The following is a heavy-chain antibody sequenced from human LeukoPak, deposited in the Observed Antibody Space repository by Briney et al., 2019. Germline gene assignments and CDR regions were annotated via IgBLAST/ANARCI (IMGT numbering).Heavy chain of an antibody. CDR3: AKAPVTSCRGAYCYPFDY. D-gene: IGHD2-21*01. CDR2: ISSTDAGT. CDR1: GFSLSSYA. V-gene: IGHV3-23*01. J-gene: IGHJ4*02. Sequence: GGSLRLSCAASGFSLSSYAMSWVRQAPGKGLEWVSAISSTDAGTYHADSVRGRFTISRDSSKNTPYLQMNSLRAEDAAVYYCAKAPVTSCRGAYCYPFDYWGQGTLVTVSS.